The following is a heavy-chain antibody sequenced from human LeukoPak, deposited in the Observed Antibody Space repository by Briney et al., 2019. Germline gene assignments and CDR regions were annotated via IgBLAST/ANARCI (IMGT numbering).Heavy chain of an antibody. Sequence: GSLRLSCAASGFTFSDYWMSWVRPAPGQGLAWVAHINQDGSEQHFVGSVQGRFTISRDNAKNSLYLQMDSLRAEDTAVYYCVGGALDYWGQGTPVTVSS. CDR2: INQDGSEQ. D-gene: IGHD3-16*01. J-gene: IGHJ1*01. CDR1: GFTFSDYW. V-gene: IGHV3-7*04. CDR3: VGGALDY.